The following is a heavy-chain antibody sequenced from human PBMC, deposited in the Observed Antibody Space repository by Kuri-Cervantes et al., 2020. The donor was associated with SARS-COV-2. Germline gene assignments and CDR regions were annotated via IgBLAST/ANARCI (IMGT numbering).Heavy chain of an antibody. CDR1: GLTFGDYA. J-gene: IGHJ4*02. Sequence: GESLKISCTASGLTFGDYAMSWVRQAPGKGLEWVGFIRSKAYGGTTEYAASVKGRFTISRDDSKSIAYLQMNSLKTEDTAVYYCTRDDFWSGYYSYWGQGTLVTVSS. CDR3: TRDDFWSGYYSY. V-gene: IGHV3-49*04. CDR2: IRSKAYGGTT. D-gene: IGHD3-3*01.